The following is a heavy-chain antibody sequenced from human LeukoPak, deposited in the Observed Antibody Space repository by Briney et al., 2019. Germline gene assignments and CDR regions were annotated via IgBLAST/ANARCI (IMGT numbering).Heavy chain of an antibody. Sequence: GASVKVSCKASGYTFTSYGISWVRQAPGQGLEWMGWISAYNGNTNYAQKLQGRVTMTTDTSTSKAYMELRSLRSDDTAVYYCARDPFSGFNYGHDYWGQGTLVTVSS. CDR2: ISAYNGNT. CDR1: GYTFTSYG. CDR3: ARDPFSGFNYGHDY. D-gene: IGHD5-18*01. V-gene: IGHV1-18*01. J-gene: IGHJ4*02.